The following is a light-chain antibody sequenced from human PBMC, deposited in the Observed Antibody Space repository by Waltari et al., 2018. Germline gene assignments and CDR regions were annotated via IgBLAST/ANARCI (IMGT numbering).Light chain of an antibody. CDR2: AAT. V-gene: IGLV2-23*01. CDR3: LSYAGRTAVV. Sequence: QSPLTQPASVSASPGQSITVSCTGTNNDIGTYNLISWYQHYPGKAPKLISYAATKRPSGISDRFSGTKAGNTASLTISRLQVEDEADYYCLSYAGRTAVVFGGGTKVTVL. CDR1: NNDIGTYNL. J-gene: IGLJ2*01.